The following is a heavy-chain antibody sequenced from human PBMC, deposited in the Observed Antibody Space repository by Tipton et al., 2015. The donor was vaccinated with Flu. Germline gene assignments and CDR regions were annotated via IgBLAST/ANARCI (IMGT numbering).Heavy chain of an antibody. V-gene: IGHV4-61*02. D-gene: IGHD2/OR15-2a*01. CDR3: ARGQIFGWFDP. J-gene: IGHJ5*02. Sequence: LRLSCTVSGGSISSGSYYWSWIRQPAGKGLEWIGRIYTSGRTNYNPSLKSRVTISVDTSENQFSLKLGSVTAADTAVYYCARGQIFGWFDPWGQEPWSPSP. CDR1: GGSISSGSYY. CDR2: IYTSGRT.